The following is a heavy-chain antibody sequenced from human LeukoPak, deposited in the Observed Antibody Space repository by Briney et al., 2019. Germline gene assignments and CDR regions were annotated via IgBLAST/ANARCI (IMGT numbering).Heavy chain of an antibody. V-gene: IGHV4-59*01. D-gene: IGHD2-15*01. CDR2: IYYSGST. CDR3: AREGKYCSGGSCYDHAFDI. J-gene: IGHJ3*02. CDR1: GGSISSYY. Sequence: SETLSLTCTVSGGSISSYYWSWIRQPPGKGLEWIGYIYYSGSTNYNPSLKSRVTISVDTSKNQFSLKLSSVTAADTAVYYCAREGKYCSGGSCYDHAFDIWGQGTMVTVSS.